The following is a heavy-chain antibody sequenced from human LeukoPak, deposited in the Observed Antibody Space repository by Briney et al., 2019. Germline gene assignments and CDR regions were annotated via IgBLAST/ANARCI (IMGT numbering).Heavy chain of an antibody. Sequence: SETLSLTCAVYGGSFSGYYWSWIRQPPGKGLEWIGEINHSGSTNYNPSLKSRVTISVDTSKNQFSLKLSSVTAADTAVYYCARGEKWLARGTFDYWGQGTLVTVSS. V-gene: IGHV4-34*01. CDR3: ARGEKWLARGTFDY. D-gene: IGHD6-19*01. CDR1: GGSFSGYY. CDR2: INHSGST. J-gene: IGHJ4*02.